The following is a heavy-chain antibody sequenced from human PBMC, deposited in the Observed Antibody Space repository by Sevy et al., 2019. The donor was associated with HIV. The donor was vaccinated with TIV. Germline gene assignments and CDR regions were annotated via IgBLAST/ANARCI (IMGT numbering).Heavy chain of an antibody. Sequence: GESLKISCTASGFNFNTYGMHWVRQAPGKGLEWLAIISYDGNKYYADSVEGRFTISRDNSRNTLYLEMNGLKSEDTAVFHCARAGRLRLGELSSGPDYWGPGTLVTVSS. J-gene: IGHJ4*02. CDR3: ARAGRLRLGELSSGPDY. D-gene: IGHD3-16*02. CDR2: ISYDGNK. CDR1: GFNFNTYG. V-gene: IGHV3-30*03.